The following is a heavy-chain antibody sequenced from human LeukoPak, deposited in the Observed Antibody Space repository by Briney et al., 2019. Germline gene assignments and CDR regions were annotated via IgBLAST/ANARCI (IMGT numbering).Heavy chain of an antibody. CDR3: TTDHRYYDSSGYWNY. V-gene: IGHV3-15*01. Sequence: GGSLRLSCAASGFTFSNAWMSWVRQAPGKGLEWVGRIKSKTDGGTTDYAAPVKRRFTISRDDSKHTLYLQMNSVKTEDTAVYYCTTDHRYYDSSGYWNYWGQGTLVTVSS. CDR2: IKSKTDGGTT. J-gene: IGHJ4*02. D-gene: IGHD3-22*01. CDR1: GFTFSNAW.